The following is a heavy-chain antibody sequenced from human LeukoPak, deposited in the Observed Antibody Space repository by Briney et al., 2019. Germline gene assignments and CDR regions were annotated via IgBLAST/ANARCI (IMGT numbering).Heavy chain of an antibody. V-gene: IGHV1-2*04. CDR2: INPNSGGT. Sequence: GASVKVSCKASGYTFTGYYMHWVRQAPGQGLEWMGWINPNSGGTNYAQKFQGWVTMTRDTSISTAYMELSRLRSDDTAVYYCARGVAAAGTVAILASPQVYTQQENWFDPWGQGTLVTVSS. J-gene: IGHJ5*02. CDR1: GYTFTGYY. D-gene: IGHD6-13*01. CDR3: ARGVAAAGTVAILASPQVYTQQENWFDP.